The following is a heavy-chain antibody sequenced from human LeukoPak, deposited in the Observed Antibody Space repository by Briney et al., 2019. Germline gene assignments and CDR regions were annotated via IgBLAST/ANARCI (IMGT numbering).Heavy chain of an antibody. CDR1: GGSFSGYY. CDR3: ARDNSSSPLVY. Sequence: SETLSLTCAVYGGSFSGYYWSWIRQPPGKGLEWIGEINHSGSTNYNPSLKSRVTISVDTSKNQFSLKLSSVTAADTAVYYCARDNSSSPLVYWGQGTLVTVSS. V-gene: IGHV4-34*01. D-gene: IGHD6-6*01. CDR2: INHSGST. J-gene: IGHJ4*02.